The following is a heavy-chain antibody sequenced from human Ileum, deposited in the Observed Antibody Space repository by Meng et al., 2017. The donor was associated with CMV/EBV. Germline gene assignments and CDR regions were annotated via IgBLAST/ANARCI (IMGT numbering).Heavy chain of an antibody. CDR2: IYYNGIT. CDR3: AKYSGPSRWFDP. J-gene: IGHJ5*02. V-gene: IGHV4-30-4*01. CDR1: GASITNDDYY. Sequence: VQLQESVPGLVKPSQTLSLTCTVSGASITNDDYYWSWIRQPPGKGLEWIGYIYYNGITYYNPSLKSRIAILVDTSKSQFSLIVSSVTAADTAVYYCAKYSGPSRWFDPWGQGTLVTVSS. D-gene: IGHD5-12*01.